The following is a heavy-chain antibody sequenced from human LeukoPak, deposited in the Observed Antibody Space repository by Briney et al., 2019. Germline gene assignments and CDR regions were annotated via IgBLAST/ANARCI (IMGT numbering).Heavy chain of an antibody. CDR3: ARGHRATRSYYYYYMDV. V-gene: IGHV1-18*01. CDR1: VYTVTSYG. J-gene: IGHJ6*03. D-gene: IGHD1-26*01. Sequence: ASVKVSCKGTVYTVTSYGINWVGQPPAQGLEWMGWSYSYNGDTNYAQKLLGRVIMITDTTTSTAYMELRSLRSDDTAVYYCARGHRATRSYYYYYMDVWGKGTTVTVSS. CDR2: SYSYNGDT.